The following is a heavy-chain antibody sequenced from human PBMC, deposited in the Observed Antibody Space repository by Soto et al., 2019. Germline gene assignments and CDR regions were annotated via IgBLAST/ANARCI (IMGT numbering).Heavy chain of an antibody. V-gene: IGHV3-21*01. CDR2: ISSSSSYI. Sequence: GGSLRLSCAASGFTFSSYSMNWVRQAPGKGLEWVSSISSSSSYIYYADSVKGRFTISRDNAKNSLYLQMNSLRAEDTAVYYCARDKIAVVNYYYYGMDVWGQGTTVTVSS. D-gene: IGHD6-19*01. J-gene: IGHJ6*02. CDR1: GFTFSSYS. CDR3: ARDKIAVVNYYYYGMDV.